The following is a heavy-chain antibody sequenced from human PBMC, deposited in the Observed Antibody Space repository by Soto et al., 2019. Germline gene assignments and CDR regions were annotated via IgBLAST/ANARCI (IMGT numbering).Heavy chain of an antibody. CDR3: ARETNGFMGAIAPAGYYYYGMDV. CDR2: ISSSGSTI. J-gene: IGHJ6*02. Sequence: QVQLVESGGGLVKPGGSLRLSCAASGFTFSDYYMSWIRQAPGKGLEWVSYISSSGSTIYYADSVKGRFTISRDNAKNSLYLQMNSLRAEDTAVYYCARETNGFMGAIAPAGYYYYGMDVWGQGTTVTVS. V-gene: IGHV3-11*01. D-gene: IGHD1-26*01. CDR1: GFTFSDYY.